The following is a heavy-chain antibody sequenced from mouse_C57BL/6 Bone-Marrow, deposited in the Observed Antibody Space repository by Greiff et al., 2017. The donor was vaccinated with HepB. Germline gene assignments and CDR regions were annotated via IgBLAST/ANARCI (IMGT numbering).Heavy chain of an antibody. CDR3: DYYGSSYGFAY. CDR2: INSDGGST. Sequence: EVKLQESGGGLVQPGESLKLSCESNEYEFPSHDMSWVRKTPEKRLELVAAINSDGGSTYYPDTMERRFIISRDNTKKTLYLQMSSLRSEDTALYYCDYYGSSYGFAYWGQGTLVTVSA. V-gene: IGHV5-2*01. CDR1: EYEFPSHD. J-gene: IGHJ3*01. D-gene: IGHD1-1*01.